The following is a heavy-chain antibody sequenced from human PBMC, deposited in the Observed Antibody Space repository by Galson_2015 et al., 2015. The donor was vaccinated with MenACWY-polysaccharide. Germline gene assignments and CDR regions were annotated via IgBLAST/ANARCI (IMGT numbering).Heavy chain of an antibody. CDR2: MSYRGNT. J-gene: IGHJ6*02. CDR1: GASLTSASFD. V-gene: IGHV4-39*07. Sequence: TLSLTCGVSGASLTSASFDGAWMRQPPGTGLEWIGSMSYRGNTYYNPSLKSRVTMSVDMSKNQFSLDLTSVTAADTAVYYCARVCGSGRCLDVWGQGTTVTVSS. D-gene: IGHD2-21*01. CDR3: ARVCGSGRCLDV.